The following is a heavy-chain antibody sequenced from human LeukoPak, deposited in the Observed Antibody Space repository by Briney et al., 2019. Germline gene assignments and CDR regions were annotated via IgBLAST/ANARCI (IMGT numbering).Heavy chain of an antibody. V-gene: IGHV1-18*01. D-gene: IGHD3-16*02. CDR2: ISAYNGNT. CDR3: ARARLGELSFFPFFDY. CDR1: GYTFTSYG. Sequence: ALVKVSCKASGYTFTSYGISWVRQAPGQGLEWMGWISAYNGNTNYAQKLQGRVTMTTDTSTSTAYMELRSLRSDDTAVYYCARARLGELSFFPFFDYWGQGTLVTVSS. J-gene: IGHJ4*02.